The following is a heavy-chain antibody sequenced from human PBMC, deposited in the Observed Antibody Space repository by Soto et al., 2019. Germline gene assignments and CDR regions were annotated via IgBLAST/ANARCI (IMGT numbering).Heavy chain of an antibody. J-gene: IGHJ5*02. D-gene: IGHD3-16*01. CDR2: IYNIGST. Sequence: SETLSLTCTVAGGSISWYYRCLLRQPPGKGLEWIGYIYNIGSTNYNPSLRSRVTMSIDTSQEQFSLKLSSVTAADTAVYYCARLGSGHWFDPWGQGTLVTVSS. CDR1: GGSISWYY. CDR3: ARLGSGHWFDP. V-gene: IGHV4-59*08.